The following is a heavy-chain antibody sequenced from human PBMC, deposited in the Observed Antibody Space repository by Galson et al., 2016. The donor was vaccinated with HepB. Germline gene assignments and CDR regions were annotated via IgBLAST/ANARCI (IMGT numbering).Heavy chain of an antibody. J-gene: IGHJ4*02. Sequence: SLRLSCAASGFTFISYGMHWVRQAPGKGLEWVAVIWYDGSDKYYADSVKGRFTISRDNSKNTLYLQMSSLRAEDTAVYYCAREGGYDFWSGYSFRVWSLDYWGQGTLVTVSS. CDR2: IWYDGSDK. D-gene: IGHD3-3*01. V-gene: IGHV3-33*01. CDR1: GFTFISYG. CDR3: AREGGYDFWSGYSFRVWSLDY.